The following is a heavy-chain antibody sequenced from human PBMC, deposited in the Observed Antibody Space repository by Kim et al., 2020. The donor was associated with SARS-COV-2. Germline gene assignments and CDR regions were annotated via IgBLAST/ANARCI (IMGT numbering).Heavy chain of an antibody. CDR1: GGSISSGGYS. CDR2: IYYSGST. CDR3: ARGPVVVPAAMRGFDY. J-gene: IGHJ4*01. Sequence: SETLSLTCAVSGGSISSGGYSWSWIRQPPGKGLEWIGYIYYSGSTYYNPSLKSRVTISVDRSKNQFSLKLSSVTAADTAVYYCARGPVVVPAAMRGFDY. D-gene: IGHD2-2*01. V-gene: IGHV4-30-2*01.